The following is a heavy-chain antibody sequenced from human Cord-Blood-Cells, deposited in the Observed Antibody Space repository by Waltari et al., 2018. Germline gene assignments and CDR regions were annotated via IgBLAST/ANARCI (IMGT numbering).Heavy chain of an antibody. D-gene: IGHD4-4*01. V-gene: IGHV4-39*01. CDR3: ARRRYGGRTTVTTYYYYMDV. CDR1: GGSLSSSSYY. Sequence: QLQLQESGPGLVKPSETLSLTCTVSGGSLSSSSYYWGWIRQPPGQGREWIGSIYYSGSTYYNPSLKSRVTISVDTSKNQFSLKLSSVTAADTAVYYCARRRYGGRTTVTTYYYYMDVWGKGTTVTVSS. CDR2: IYYSGST. J-gene: IGHJ6*03.